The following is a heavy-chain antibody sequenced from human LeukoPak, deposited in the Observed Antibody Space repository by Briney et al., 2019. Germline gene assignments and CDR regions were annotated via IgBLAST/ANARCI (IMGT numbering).Heavy chain of an antibody. V-gene: IGHV3-74*01. CDR3: ARDRTSYGDFDY. CDR2: INSDGSST. D-gene: IGHD4-17*01. Sequence: GGSLILSCAASGFTFSSYWMHWVRQAPGKGLVWVSRINSDGSSTSYADSVKGRFTISRDNAKNTLYLQMNSLRAEDTAVYYCARDRTSYGDFDYWGQGTLVTVSS. CDR1: GFTFSSYW. J-gene: IGHJ4*02.